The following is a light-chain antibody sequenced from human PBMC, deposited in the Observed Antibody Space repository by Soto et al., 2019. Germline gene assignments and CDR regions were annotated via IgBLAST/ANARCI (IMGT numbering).Light chain of an antibody. CDR1: QSISSY. CDR2: AAS. J-gene: IGKJ4*01. Sequence: DIQMTQSPSSLSASVGDRVTITCRASQSISSYLNWYQQKPGKAPKLLIYAASSLQSGVPSRFSRSESVTDFTLTISSLQPKDFATYYCQQSYSSPLTFCGGTKVEIK. V-gene: IGKV1-39*01. CDR3: QQSYSSPLT.